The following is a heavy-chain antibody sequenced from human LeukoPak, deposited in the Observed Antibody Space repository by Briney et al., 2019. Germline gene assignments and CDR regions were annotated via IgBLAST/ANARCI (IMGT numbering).Heavy chain of an antibody. V-gene: IGHV1-8*01. J-gene: IGHJ4*02. CDR2: MNPKSGNT. D-gene: IGHD2-15*01. CDR3: AGGWVNPDCSGGSCYTLDY. CDR1: GYTFTSD. Sequence: ASVKVSCKASGYTFTSDINWVRQAPGQGLEWMGWMNPKSGNTDYARKFQGRVTMTGCTSINAAYMELSSLRSEDTAVYYCAGGWVNPDCSGGSCYTLDYWGQGTLVAVSS.